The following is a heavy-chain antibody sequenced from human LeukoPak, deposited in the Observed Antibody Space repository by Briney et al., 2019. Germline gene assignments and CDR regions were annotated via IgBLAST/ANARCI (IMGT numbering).Heavy chain of an antibody. CDR2: IIPIFGTA. CDR3: AREGHTAMPKEWWFDP. D-gene: IGHD5-18*01. CDR1: GGTFSSYA. Sequence: SVKVSCKASGGTFSSYAISWVRQAPGQGLEWMGGIIPIFGTANYAQKFQGRVTITADKSTSTAYMELSSLRSEDTAVYYCAREGHTAMPKEWWFDPWGQGTLVTVSS. J-gene: IGHJ5*02. V-gene: IGHV1-69*06.